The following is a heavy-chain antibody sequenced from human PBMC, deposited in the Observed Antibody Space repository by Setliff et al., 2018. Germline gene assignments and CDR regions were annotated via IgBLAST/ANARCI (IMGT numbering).Heavy chain of an antibody. CDR1: GYTLTELS. V-gene: IGHV1-24*01. Sequence: ASVKVSCKVSGYTLTELSMHWVRQAPGKGLEWMGGFDPEDGETIYAQKFQGRVTMTEDTSTDTAYMELSSLRSEDTAVYYCATQPLQGELLGFDYWGQGTLVTVSS. CDR3: ATQPLQGELLGFDY. CDR2: FDPEDGET. J-gene: IGHJ4*02. D-gene: IGHD1-26*01.